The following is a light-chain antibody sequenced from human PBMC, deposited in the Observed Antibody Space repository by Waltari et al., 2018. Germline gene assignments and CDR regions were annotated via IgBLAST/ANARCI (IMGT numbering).Light chain of an antibody. J-gene: IGKJ4*01. V-gene: IGKV1-9*01. CDR1: QGISNT. CDR3: QQRSSYPLA. CDR2: AAS. Sequence: DIQSTQSPSFMSVSVGDRVTITCRASQGISNTLAGYQQKPGKAPKLLIYAASTLQSRVPSRFSGRGSGIEVALTVASRRPGDFATYDCQQRSSYPLAFGGGTKVEVK.